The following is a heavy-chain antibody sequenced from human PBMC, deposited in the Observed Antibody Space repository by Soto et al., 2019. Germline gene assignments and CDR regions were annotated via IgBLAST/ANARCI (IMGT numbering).Heavy chain of an antibody. CDR3: ARDLQFYSDSSDYSDVFDI. CDR1: GYIFTTYG. D-gene: IGHD3-22*01. Sequence: ASVKVSCKASGYIFTTYGISWVRQAPGQGLEWMGWISANNGNTYYAQKFQGRVTMTTDTPTRTIYMELRSLRSDDTAVYYCARDLQFYSDSSDYSDVFDIWGQGTMVTV. CDR2: ISANNGNT. J-gene: IGHJ3*02. V-gene: IGHV1-18*01.